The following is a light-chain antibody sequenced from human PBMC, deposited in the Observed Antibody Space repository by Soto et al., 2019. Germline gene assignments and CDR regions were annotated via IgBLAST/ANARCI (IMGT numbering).Light chain of an antibody. Sequence: DIQMTQYPSTLSASVGDRVTITCRASQSISSWLAWYQQKPGKAPKLLIYDASSLESGVPSRFSGSGSGTEFTLTISSLQPDDVATYYCQQYNSYPCTFGQGTKLEIK. CDR3: QQYNSYPCT. CDR1: QSISSW. V-gene: IGKV1-5*01. CDR2: DAS. J-gene: IGKJ2*02.